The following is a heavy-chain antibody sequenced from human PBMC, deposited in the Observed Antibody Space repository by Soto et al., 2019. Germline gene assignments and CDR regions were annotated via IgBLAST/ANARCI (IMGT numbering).Heavy chain of an antibody. Sequence: ASVKVSCKVSGYTLTELSMHWVRQAPGKGLEWMGGFDPEDGETIYAQKFQGRVTMTEDTSTDTAYMELSSLRSEDTAVYYCATDGGSSSWYFGHYGIDVWGQGTTVTVS. V-gene: IGHV1-24*01. D-gene: IGHD6-13*01. J-gene: IGHJ6*02. CDR3: ATDGGSSSWYFGHYGIDV. CDR2: FDPEDGET. CDR1: GYTLTELS.